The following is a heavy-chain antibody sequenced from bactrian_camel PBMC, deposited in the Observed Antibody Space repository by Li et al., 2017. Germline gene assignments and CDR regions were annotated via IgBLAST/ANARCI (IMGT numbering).Heavy chain of an antibody. J-gene: IGHJ4*01. CDR3: ANRGFY. CDR1: ESTFSYYD. CDR2: IEAGGRFT. V-gene: IGHV3S1*01. Sequence: QLVESGGVLVQPGGSLRLSCAVSESTFSYYDMTWVRQAPGKGLEWVSTIEAGGRFTYYPDSVKGRFTISRDNAKNTLYLQLNSLKTEDTAMYYCANRGFYWGQGTQVTVS.